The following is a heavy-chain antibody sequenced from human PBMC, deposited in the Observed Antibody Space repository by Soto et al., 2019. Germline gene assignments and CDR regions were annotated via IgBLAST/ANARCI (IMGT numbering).Heavy chain of an antibody. Sequence: DVQLLESGGGLVQPGGSLRLSCAASGFSFSSYAMVWVRQAPGKGLEWAAVISAGGGSSYFADSVKGRFTLSRDNSKNVLSLEMNSLRAEDTAIYFCAKGSIEYSASVDNWGQGTLVVVSS. CDR2: ISAGGGSS. CDR1: GFSFSSYA. V-gene: IGHV3-23*01. D-gene: IGHD5-12*01. CDR3: AKGSIEYSASVDN. J-gene: IGHJ4*02.